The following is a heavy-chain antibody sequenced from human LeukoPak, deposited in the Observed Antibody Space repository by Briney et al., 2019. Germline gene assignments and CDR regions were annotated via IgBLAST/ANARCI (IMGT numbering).Heavy chain of an antibody. CDR1: GYTFAGYF. J-gene: IGHJ4*02. Sequence: GASVKASCKTSGYTFAGYFLHWVRQAPTQGLQWMGRINANSGDTDLAQDFQDRVTMTRDTSIYTAYMELSSLTSDDTAIYYCARDLISTPYWELDYWGQGTLLAVSS. CDR2: INANSGDT. CDR3: ARDLISTPYWELDY. D-gene: IGHD1-26*01. V-gene: IGHV1-2*06.